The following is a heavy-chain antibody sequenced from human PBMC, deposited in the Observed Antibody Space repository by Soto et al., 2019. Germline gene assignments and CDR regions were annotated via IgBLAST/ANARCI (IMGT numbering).Heavy chain of an antibody. CDR2: IKSKSYGETT. Sequence: GCLRLSFSTSGFTFADYAMTWVRQAPGKGLEWVGFIKSKSYGETTDSAASVKGRLTISRDNAKNSLFLQMNSLRPEDTALYYCVKDLERNTMIAVIITAFDSWGQGTLVTVSS. CDR3: VKDLERNTMIAVIITAFDS. V-gene: IGHV3-49*04. CDR1: GFTFADYA. D-gene: IGHD3-22*01. J-gene: IGHJ4*02.